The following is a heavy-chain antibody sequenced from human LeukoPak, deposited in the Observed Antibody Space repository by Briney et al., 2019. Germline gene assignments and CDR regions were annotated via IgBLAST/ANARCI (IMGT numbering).Heavy chain of an antibody. Sequence: IGSIYHSGSTYYNPSLKSRVTISVDTSKNQFSLKLSSVTAADTAVYYCAEQQLVHGWFDPWGQGTLVTVSS. CDR3: AEQQLVHGWFDP. V-gene: IGHV4-38-2*01. J-gene: IGHJ5*02. CDR2: IYHSGST. D-gene: IGHD6-13*01.